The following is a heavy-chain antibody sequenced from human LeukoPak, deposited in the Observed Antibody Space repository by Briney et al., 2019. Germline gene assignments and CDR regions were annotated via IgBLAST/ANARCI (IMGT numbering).Heavy chain of an antibody. CDR2: INPSAGST. D-gene: IGHD5-18*01. V-gene: IGHV1-46*01. CDR3: ARAYPDTSMAIDC. Sequence: ASVKVSCKASGYTFTNYHMNWVRQAPGQGLEWMGIINPSAGSTSYAQKFQGRVTMTRDMSTSTVYMELSSLRSDDTAVYYCARAYPDTSMAIDCWGQGTLVTVSS. J-gene: IGHJ4*02. CDR1: GYTFTNYH.